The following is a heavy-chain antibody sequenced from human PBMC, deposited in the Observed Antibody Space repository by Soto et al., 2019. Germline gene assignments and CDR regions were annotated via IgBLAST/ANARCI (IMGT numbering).Heavy chain of an antibody. CDR2: IYYSGST. J-gene: IGHJ4*02. Sequence: PSETLSLTCTVSGGSISSYYWSWIRQPPGKGLEWIGYIYYSGSTNYNPSLKSRVAISVDTSKNQFSLKLSSVTAADTAVYYCARGDSEAGLSFFDHWGQGALVTVSS. V-gene: IGHV4-59*01. CDR3: ARGDSEAGLSFFDH. CDR1: GGSISSYY. D-gene: IGHD6-13*01.